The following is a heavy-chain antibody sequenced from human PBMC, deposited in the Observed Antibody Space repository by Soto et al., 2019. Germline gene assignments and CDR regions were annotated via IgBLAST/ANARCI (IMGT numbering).Heavy chain of an antibody. V-gene: IGHV4-30-4*01. J-gene: IGHJ3*02. D-gene: IGHD6-13*01. CDR3: ARHSAIIAAAGRMHAFDI. Sequence: SETLSLTCTVSGGSISSGDYYWSWIRQPPGKGLEWIGYIYYSGSTYYNPSLKSRVTISVDTSKNQFSLKLSSVTAADTAVYYCARHSAIIAAAGRMHAFDIWRQGTMVTVSS. CDR1: GGSISSGDYY. CDR2: IYYSGST.